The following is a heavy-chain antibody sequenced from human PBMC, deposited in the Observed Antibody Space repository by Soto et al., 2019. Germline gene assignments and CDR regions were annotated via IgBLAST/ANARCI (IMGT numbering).Heavy chain of an antibody. J-gene: IGHJ6*03. CDR2: INHSGST. V-gene: IGHV4-34*01. CDR1: GGSFSGYY. D-gene: IGHD2-2*01. CDR3: ARGPRNCSSPSCYGGGHYYYYYYMDV. Sequence: QVQLQQWGAGLLKPSETLSLTCAVYGGSFSGYYWSWIRQPPGKGLEWIGEINHSGSTNYNPSLTRRVSKPVDTSKTQFPLKLSSVTAADTAVYYCARGPRNCSSPSCYGGGHYYYYYYMDVWGKGTTVTVSS.